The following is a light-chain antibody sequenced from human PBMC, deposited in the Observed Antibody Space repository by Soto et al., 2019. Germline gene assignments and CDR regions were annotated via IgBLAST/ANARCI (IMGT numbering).Light chain of an antibody. J-gene: IGKJ1*01. CDR3: QQYYSTLWT. V-gene: IGKV4-1*01. Sequence: DIVMTQSPDSLAVSLGERATINCKSSQSVLYSSNNKNYLAWYQQKPGQPPKLLIYWASTREYGVPDRFSGSGSGTDFTLTISSLQAEDVAVYYCQQYYSTLWTFCQGTKVEIK. CDR2: WAS. CDR1: QSVLYSSNNKNY.